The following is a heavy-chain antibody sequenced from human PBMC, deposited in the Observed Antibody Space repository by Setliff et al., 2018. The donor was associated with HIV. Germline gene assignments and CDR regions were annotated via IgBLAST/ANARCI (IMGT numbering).Heavy chain of an antibody. CDR3: ARDRGLRGMLLSSKELGFYCMDV. J-gene: IGHJ6*03. Sequence: ASVKVSCKASGYTFSTYGISWVRQAPGQGLEWMGWISAYNGNTNYAQKLQGRVTVTTDTSTSTAYMELRSLRSDDTAVYYCARDRGLRGMLLSSKELGFYCMDVWGKGTTVTVSS. CDR1: GYTFSTYG. V-gene: IGHV1-18*01. D-gene: IGHD1-26*01. CDR2: ISAYNGNT.